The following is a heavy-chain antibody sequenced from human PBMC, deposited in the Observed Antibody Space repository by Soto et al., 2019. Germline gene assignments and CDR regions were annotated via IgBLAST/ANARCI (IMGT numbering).Heavy chain of an antibody. Sequence: GASVKVSCKASGGTFSSYAISWVRQAPGQGLEWMGGIIPIFGTANYAQKFQGRVTITADKSTSTAYMELSSLRSEDTAVYYCASSNPLRWFDPWGQGTLVTVSS. D-gene: IGHD2-8*01. CDR2: IIPIFGTA. CDR1: GGTFSSYA. J-gene: IGHJ5*02. V-gene: IGHV1-69*06. CDR3: ASSNPLRWFDP.